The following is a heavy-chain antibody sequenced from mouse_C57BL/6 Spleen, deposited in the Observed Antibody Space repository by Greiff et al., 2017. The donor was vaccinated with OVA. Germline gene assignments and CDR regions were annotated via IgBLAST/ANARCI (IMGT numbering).Heavy chain of an antibody. J-gene: IGHJ3*01. CDR3: ARDRDYYGSGAY. CDR1: GYSITSGYY. CDR2: ISYDGSN. D-gene: IGHD1-1*01. V-gene: IGHV3-6*01. Sequence: EVQLVESGPGLVKPSQSLSLTCSVTGYSITSGYYWNWIRQFPGNKLEWMGYISYDGSNNYNPSLKNRISITRDTSKNQFFLKLNSVTTEDTATYYCARDRDYYGSGAYWGQGTLVTVSA.